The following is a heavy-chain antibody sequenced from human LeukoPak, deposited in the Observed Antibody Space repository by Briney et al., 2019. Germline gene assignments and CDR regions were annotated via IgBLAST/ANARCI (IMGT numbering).Heavy chain of an antibody. D-gene: IGHD3-10*01. V-gene: IGHV3-30*04. CDR3: ASLYGSGSYSTPDYFDY. CDR2: ISYDGSNK. J-gene: IGHJ4*02. CDR1: GFTFSSYA. Sequence: PGGSLRLSCAASGFTFSSYAMHWVRQAPGKGLEWVAAISYDGSNKYYADSVKGRFTISRDNSKNTLYLQMNSLRAEDTAVYYCASLYGSGSYSTPDYFDYWGQGTLVTVSS.